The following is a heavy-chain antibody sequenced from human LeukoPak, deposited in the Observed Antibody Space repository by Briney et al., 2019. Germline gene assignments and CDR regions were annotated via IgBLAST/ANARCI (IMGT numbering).Heavy chain of an antibody. CDR2: IIPIFGTA. CDR1: GGAFSSYA. D-gene: IGHD3-22*01. CDR3: ARERGDVTQYYYDSSGLTHDAFDI. J-gene: IGHJ3*02. Sequence: SVKVSCKASGGAFSSYAISWVRQAPGQGLEWMGGIIPIFGTANYAQKFQGRVTITADESTSTAYMELSSLRSEDTAVYYCARERGDVTQYYYDSSGLTHDAFDIWGQGTMVTVSS. V-gene: IGHV1-69*01.